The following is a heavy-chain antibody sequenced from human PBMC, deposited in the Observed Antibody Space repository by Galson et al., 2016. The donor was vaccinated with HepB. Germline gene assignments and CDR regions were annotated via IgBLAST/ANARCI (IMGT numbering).Heavy chain of an antibody. V-gene: IGHV3-7*01. Sequence: SLRLSCAASGFTFSTYYMIWVRQAPGKGPECVAIISPDGNDKFYADSVRGRFTVSRGNAKNSLYLQMNSLRAEDTAVYYAVRSIDSWGQGTLVTVSS. CDR1: GFTFSTYY. CDR2: ISPDGNDK. CDR3: VRSIDS. J-gene: IGHJ4*02.